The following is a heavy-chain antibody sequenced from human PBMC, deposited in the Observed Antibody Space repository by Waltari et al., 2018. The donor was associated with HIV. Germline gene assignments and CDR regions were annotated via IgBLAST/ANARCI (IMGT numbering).Heavy chain of an antibody. CDR2: IISSSNFI. J-gene: IGHJ5*02. CDR1: GFSFSSHS. D-gene: IGHD1-26*01. V-gene: IGHV3-21*01. Sequence: EVHLVESGGGLVKRGGVLRLSCAASGFSFSSHSMHWVRQAPGKGLGWVSSIISSSNFIYYADSVKGRFTISRDNAKNSLYLQMNSLRAEDTAVYYCARDGGSPPNRWFDPWGQGTLVTVSS. CDR3: ARDGGSPPNRWFDP.